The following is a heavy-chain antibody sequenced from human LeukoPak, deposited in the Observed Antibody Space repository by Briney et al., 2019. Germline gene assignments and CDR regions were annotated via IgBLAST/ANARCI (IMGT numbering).Heavy chain of an antibody. V-gene: IGHV4-34*01. CDR2: INHSGST. J-gene: IGHJ5*02. D-gene: IGHD6-13*01. CDR3: ARRGSSWYSGWFDP. CDR1: GGSFSGYY. Sequence: SETLSLTCAVYGGSFSGYYWSWIRQPPGKGLEWIGEINHSGSTNYNPSLKSRVTISVDTSKNQFSLKLSSVIAADTAVYYCARRGSSWYSGWFDPWGQGTLVTVSS.